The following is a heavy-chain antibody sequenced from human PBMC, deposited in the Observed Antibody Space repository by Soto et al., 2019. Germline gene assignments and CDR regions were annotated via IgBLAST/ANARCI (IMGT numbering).Heavy chain of an antibody. D-gene: IGHD6-19*01. CDR2: IYYSGST. V-gene: IGHV4-61*01. CDR1: GGSVSSGSYY. CDR3: ARGLTRVAGTVYYFDY. J-gene: IGHJ4*02. Sequence: SETLSLTCTVSGGSVSSGSYYRSWIRQPPGKGLEWIGYIYYSGSTNYNPSLKSRVTISVDTSKNQFSLKLSSVTAADTAVYYCARGLTRVAGTVYYFDYWGQGTLVTVSS.